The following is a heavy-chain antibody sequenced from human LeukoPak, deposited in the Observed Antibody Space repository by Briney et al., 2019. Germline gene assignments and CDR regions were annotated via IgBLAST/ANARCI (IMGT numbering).Heavy chain of an antibody. CDR1: GFTFSSYW. J-gene: IGHJ4*02. Sequence: GGSLRLSCAASGFTFSSYWMHWVRQAPGKGLVRVSRISSDGSSTSYADSVKGRFTISRDNSKNTLYLQMNSLRAEDTAVYYCAKEGSGSLLYYFDYWGQGTLVTVSS. CDR3: AKEGSGSLLYYFDY. D-gene: IGHD6-19*01. CDR2: ISSDGSST. V-gene: IGHV3-74*01.